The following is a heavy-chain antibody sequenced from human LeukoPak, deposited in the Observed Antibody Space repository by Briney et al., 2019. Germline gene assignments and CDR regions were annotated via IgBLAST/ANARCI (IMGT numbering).Heavy chain of an antibody. J-gene: IGHJ4*02. D-gene: IGHD3-3*01. CDR2: IRYDGSNK. Sequence: GGSLRLSCAASGFTFSSYGMHWVRQAPGKGLEWVAFIRYDGSNKYYADSVKGRFTISRDNSKNTLYLQMNSLRAEDTAVYYCAKVDDFWSGYYYGNYWGQGTLVTVSS. CDR3: AKVDDFWSGYYYGNY. V-gene: IGHV3-30*02. CDR1: GFTFSSYG.